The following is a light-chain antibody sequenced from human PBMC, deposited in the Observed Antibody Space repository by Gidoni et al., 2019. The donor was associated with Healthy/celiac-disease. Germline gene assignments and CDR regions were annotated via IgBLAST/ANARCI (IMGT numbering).Light chain of an antibody. J-gene: IGKJ1*01. V-gene: IGKV2-28*01. Sequence: DTVMTQSPLSLPVTPGAPASISCRSSQSPLHSNGYNYLVWSLQKTGQSTQLLIYLGSNRASGVPDRFSSSSSGTNFTLKISRVVADDVGVYYCMQALRTPRTFGQGTKVEIK. CDR2: LGS. CDR3: MQALRTPRT. CDR1: QSPLHSNGYNY.